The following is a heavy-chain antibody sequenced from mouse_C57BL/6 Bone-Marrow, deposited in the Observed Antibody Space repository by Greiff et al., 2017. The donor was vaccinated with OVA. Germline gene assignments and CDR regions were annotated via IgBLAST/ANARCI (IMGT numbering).Heavy chain of an antibody. J-gene: IGHJ2*01. CDR3: ARKGDYDRDYFDY. Sequence: QVQLQQPGAELVKPGASVKVSCKASGYTFTSYWMHWVKQRPGQGLEWIGRIHPSDSDTNYNQKFKGKATLTVDTSSSTAYMQLSSLTSEDSAVNYGARKGDYDRDYFDYWGQGTTLTVSS. CDR2: IHPSDSDT. CDR1: GYTFTSYW. D-gene: IGHD2-4*01. V-gene: IGHV1-74*01.